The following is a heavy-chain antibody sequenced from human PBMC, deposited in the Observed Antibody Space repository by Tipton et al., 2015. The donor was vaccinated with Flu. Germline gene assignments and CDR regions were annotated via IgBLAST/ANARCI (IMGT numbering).Heavy chain of an antibody. D-gene: IGHD3-10*01. J-gene: IGHJ3*01. CDR3: ARGPYSYYRGSGTYYKIV. V-gene: IGHV1-8*01. CDR1: GYTFNLYN. Sequence: QLVQSGAEVRKPGASVKVSCKASGYTFNLYNINWVRQATGQGLEWLGWMNPDSGKTHYAQKFQGRVTMTRNNSISTAYMELTGLKSEDTAIYHCARGPYSYYRGSGTYYKIVWGQGTMLTYSS. CDR2: MNPDSGKT.